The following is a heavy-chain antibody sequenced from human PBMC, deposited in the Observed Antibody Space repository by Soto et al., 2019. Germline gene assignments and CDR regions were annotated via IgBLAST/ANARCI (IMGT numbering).Heavy chain of an antibody. Sequence: EVQLVESGGGLVKPGGSLRLYCAASGFTFVTYTMNWVRQASGKGLEWVSSIGNTSRYIYYAVSVRGRFASYRDYARASLYLQMSRVRAEDTAVYYCARVMCGDCSTYYYNSMDVWGQGTTVTVAS. V-gene: IGHV3-21*01. CDR1: GFTFVTYT. CDR3: ARVMCGDCSTYYYNSMDV. D-gene: IGHD2-21*02. J-gene: IGHJ6*02. CDR2: IGNTSRYI.